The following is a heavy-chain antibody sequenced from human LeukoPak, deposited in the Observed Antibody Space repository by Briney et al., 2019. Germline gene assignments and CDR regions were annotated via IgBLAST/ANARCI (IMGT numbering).Heavy chain of an antibody. V-gene: IGHV3-72*01. CDR3: TRVRLGAATRYFDY. CDR2: IKNKANSYNT. Sequence: PGGSLRLSCAASGFTFSDHYMDWVRLAPGKGLEWVGRIKNKANSYNTEYAASVKGRFTISRDDSKNSLYLQMNSLGSEDSALYYCTRVRLGAATRYFDYWGQGTLVTVSS. J-gene: IGHJ4*02. D-gene: IGHD1-26*01. CDR1: GFTFSDHY.